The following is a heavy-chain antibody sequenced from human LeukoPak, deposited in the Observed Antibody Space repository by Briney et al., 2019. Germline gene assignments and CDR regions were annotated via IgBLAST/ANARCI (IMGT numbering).Heavy chain of an antibody. D-gene: IGHD2-15*01. Sequence: GASVKDSCKASGYTFTSYAMHWVRQAPGQRLEWMGWINAGNGNTKYSQKFQGRVTITRDTSASTAYMELSSLRSEDTAVYYCARDIVVVVAAIIIGGMDVWGQGTTVTVSS. CDR2: INAGNGNT. V-gene: IGHV1-3*01. CDR3: ARDIVVVVAAIIIGGMDV. J-gene: IGHJ6*02. CDR1: GYTFTSYA.